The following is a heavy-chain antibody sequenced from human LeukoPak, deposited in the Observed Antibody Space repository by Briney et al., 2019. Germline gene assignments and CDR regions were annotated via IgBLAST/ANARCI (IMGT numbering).Heavy chain of an antibody. CDR1: GFTFNRNV. CDR2: ISSGGSEA. CDR3: ARDRHLAYGDYCSSTSCYVY. J-gene: IGHJ4*02. V-gene: IGHV3-30*12. Sequence: PGGSLRLSCAASGFTFNRNVMHWVRLPPGKGLDWVAFISSGGSEAYYADSVKGRFTISRDNSKSTLFLQMNSLRAEDTAVYYCARDRHLAYGDYCSSTSCYVYWGQGTLVTVSS. D-gene: IGHD2-2*01.